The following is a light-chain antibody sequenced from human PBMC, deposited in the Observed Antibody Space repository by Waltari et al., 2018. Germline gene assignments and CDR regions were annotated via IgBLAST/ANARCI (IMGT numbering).Light chain of an antibody. CDR3: QSADTSGTSLYV. V-gene: IGLV3-25*03. Sequence: SYELTQPPSVSVSPGQTARITCSGDALPKQYAQWYQQKPGQAPVLVIYEDTERPSGIPERFADSSSGTTVTLTISEVQAEDEADYYCQSADTSGTSLYVFGTGTKVTVL. CDR2: EDT. CDR1: ALPKQY. J-gene: IGLJ1*01.